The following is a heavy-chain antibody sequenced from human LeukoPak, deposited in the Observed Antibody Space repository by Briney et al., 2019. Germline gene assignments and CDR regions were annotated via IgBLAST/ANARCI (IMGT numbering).Heavy chain of an antibody. J-gene: IGHJ4*02. V-gene: IGHV1-8*02. D-gene: IGHD3-16*02. CDR3: ARMITFGGVIGRASDY. CDR1: GYTFTSYG. CDR2: MNPNSGNT. Sequence: ASVKVSCKASGYTFTSYGINWVRQATGQGLEWMGWMNPNSGNTGYAQKFQGRVTITGNTSITTAYMELSSLRSEDTAVYYCARMITFGGVIGRASDYWGQGTLVQVSS.